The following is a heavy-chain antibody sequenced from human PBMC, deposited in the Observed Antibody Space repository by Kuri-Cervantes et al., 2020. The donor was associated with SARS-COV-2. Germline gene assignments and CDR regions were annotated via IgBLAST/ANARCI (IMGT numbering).Heavy chain of an antibody. Sequence: SETLSLTCTVSGGSISSGDYYWSWIRQPPGKGLEWIGYIYYSGSTYYNPSLKSRVTISVDTSKNQFSLKLSSVTAADTAVYYCARGGGYSNLGYYFDYWGRGTLVTVSS. CDR3: ARGGGYSNLGYYFDY. CDR1: GGSISSGDYY. D-gene: IGHD4-11*01. V-gene: IGHV4-30-4*08. CDR2: IYYSGST. J-gene: IGHJ4*02.